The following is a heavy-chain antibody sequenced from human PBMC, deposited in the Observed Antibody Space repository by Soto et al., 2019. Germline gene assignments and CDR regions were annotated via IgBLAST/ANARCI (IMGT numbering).Heavy chain of an antibody. CDR2: IIPIFGTA. Sequence: GASVEVSCEASGGSFSSYARSWVRQSPGQGLEWMGEIIPIFGTANYAQKFQGRVTITADKSTTTAYMELSSLRSGDTAVYYCARVVGTTYYYDSSGYYHYDAFDIWGQGTMVTVSS. J-gene: IGHJ3*02. CDR3: ARVVGTTYYYDSSGYYHYDAFDI. CDR1: GGSFSSYA. V-gene: IGHV1-69*06. D-gene: IGHD3-22*01.